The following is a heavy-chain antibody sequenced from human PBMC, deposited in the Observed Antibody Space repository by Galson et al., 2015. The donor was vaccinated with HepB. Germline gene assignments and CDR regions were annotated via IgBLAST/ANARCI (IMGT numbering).Heavy chain of an antibody. CDR2: ISSSSSYI. J-gene: IGHJ6*02. V-gene: IGHV3-21*01. Sequence: SLRLSCAASGFTFSSYSMNWVRQAPGKGLEWVSSISSSSSYIYYADSVKGRFTISRDNAKNSLYLQMNSLRAEDTAVYYCARIYPYSSGWYWEDYYYYGMDVWGQGTTVTVSS. D-gene: IGHD6-19*01. CDR3: ARIYPYSSGWYWEDYYYYGMDV. CDR1: GFTFSSYS.